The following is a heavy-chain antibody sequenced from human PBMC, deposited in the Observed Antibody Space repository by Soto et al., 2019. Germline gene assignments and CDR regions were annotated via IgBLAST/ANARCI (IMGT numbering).Heavy chain of an antibody. J-gene: IGHJ4*02. V-gene: IGHV3-15*01. Sequence: EVQLVESGGGLVEPGGSLRLSCAASGFTFSNCWMSWVRQAPGKGLEWVGRIKSKIAGGTTDYSAPVKGRFSISKDDSKDTLYLQMNSLITEDTAVYYCTTDSTQTFWDGGPCYSVQTKIQDSWGQGTLVTVSS. D-gene: IGHD2-15*01. CDR2: IKSKIAGGTT. CDR1: GFTFSNCW. CDR3: TTDSTQTFWDGGPCYSVQTKIQDS.